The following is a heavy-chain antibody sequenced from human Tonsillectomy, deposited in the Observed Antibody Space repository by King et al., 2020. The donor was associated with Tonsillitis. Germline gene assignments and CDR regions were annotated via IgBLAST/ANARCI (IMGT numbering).Heavy chain of an antibody. CDR1: GGSFSGYY. CDR3: ARGGYTYAYRNDAFDI. J-gene: IGHJ3*02. D-gene: IGHD3-16*01. V-gene: IGHV4-34*01. Sequence: VQLQQWGAGLLKPSETLSLTCAVYGGSFSGYYGSWILQSPGKGLEWIGEINHSGSTNYNPSLKSRVTISVEPSKNHFSLKPSSVTAAVTAVYYCARGGYTYAYRNDAFDIWGQGTMVTVSS. CDR2: INHSGST.